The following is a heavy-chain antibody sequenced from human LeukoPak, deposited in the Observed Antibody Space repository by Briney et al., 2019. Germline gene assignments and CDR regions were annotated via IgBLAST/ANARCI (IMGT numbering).Heavy chain of an antibody. CDR2: IFPGGSDA. CDR3: ARHLVGHPYSALEI. CDR1: GYRFPNYW. D-gene: IGHD2-15*01. Sequence: GESLKISCKGFGYRFPNYWIGWVRQMSGKGLEWMGVIFPGGSDARYNPSFQGHVTMSVDKSIDTAFLQWSSLKASDTAIYYCARHLVGHPYSALEIWGQGTMLTVSP. J-gene: IGHJ3*02. V-gene: IGHV5-51*01.